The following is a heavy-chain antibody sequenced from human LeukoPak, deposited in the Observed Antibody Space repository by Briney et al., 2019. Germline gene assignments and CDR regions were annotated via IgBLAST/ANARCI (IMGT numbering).Heavy chain of an antibody. CDR2: ISSSSSTI. D-gene: IGHD2-21*01. Sequence: GGSLRLSCAASGFTFSSYSMSWVRQAPGKGLEWVSYISSSSSTIYYADSGKGRFTISRDNAKNSLYLQMNSLRAEDTAVYYCAREGGVDYWGQGTLVTVSS. J-gene: IGHJ4*02. V-gene: IGHV3-48*01. CDR1: GFTFSSYS. CDR3: AREGGVDY.